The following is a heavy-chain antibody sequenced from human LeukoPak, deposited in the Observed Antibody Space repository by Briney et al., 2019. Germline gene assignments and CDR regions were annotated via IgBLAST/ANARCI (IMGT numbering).Heavy chain of an antibody. Sequence: PGGSLRLSCAASGFTFSSYSMNWVRQAPGKGLEWVSSISSSSSYIYYADSVKGRFTISRDNAKNSLYLQMNSLRAEDTALYYCVKGKYSGYEGYFDYWGPGTLVTVSS. J-gene: IGHJ4*02. CDR2: ISSSSSYI. D-gene: IGHD5-12*01. CDR3: VKGKYSGYEGYFDY. V-gene: IGHV3-21*04. CDR1: GFTFSSYS.